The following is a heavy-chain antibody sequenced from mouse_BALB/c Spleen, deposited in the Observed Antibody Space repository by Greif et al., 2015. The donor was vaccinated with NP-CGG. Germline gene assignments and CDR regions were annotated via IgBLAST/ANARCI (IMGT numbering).Heavy chain of an antibody. D-gene: IGHD3-3*01. Sequence: EVKLMESGAELVKPGASVKLSCTASGFNIKDTYMHWVKQRPEQGLEWIGRIDPANGNTKYDPKFQGKATITADTSSNTAYLQLSSLTSEDTAVYYCAGTYFDYWGQGTTLTVSS. CDR2: IDPANGNT. CDR1: GFNIKDTY. J-gene: IGHJ2*01. CDR3: AGTYFDY. V-gene: IGHV14-3*02.